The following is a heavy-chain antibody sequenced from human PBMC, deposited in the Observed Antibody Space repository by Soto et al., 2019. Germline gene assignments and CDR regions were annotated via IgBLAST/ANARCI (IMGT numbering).Heavy chain of an antibody. V-gene: IGHV1-69*13. J-gene: IGHJ5*02. CDR2: FIPLSGTA. D-gene: IGHD6-19*01. CDR3: AIAHFSSGEFDT. CDR1: GGILRNYI. Sequence: PWASVKVSCKASGGILRNYIINWVRQAPGQGLEWVGDFIPLSGTAKYAQRFQDRVTLNADAATNTAYMELSSLRSEDTAVYYCAIAHFSSGEFDTWGQGSLVTVSS.